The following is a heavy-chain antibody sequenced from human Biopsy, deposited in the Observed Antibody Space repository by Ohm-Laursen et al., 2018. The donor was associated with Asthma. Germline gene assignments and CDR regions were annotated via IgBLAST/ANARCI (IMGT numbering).Heavy chain of an antibody. J-gene: IGHJ6*02. CDR1: GFTFSSYW. CDR3: ARVFESSEWGPFYHFGLDV. D-gene: IGHD6-25*01. CDR2: IKQDGSEK. Sequence: SLRLSCTASGFTFSSYWMSWVRQAPGKGLEWVANIKQDGSEKYYVDSAKGRFTISRDNAQKSLFLQMGSLRAEDTAIYYCARVFESSEWGPFYHFGLDVWGQGTTVAVSS. V-gene: IGHV3-7*04.